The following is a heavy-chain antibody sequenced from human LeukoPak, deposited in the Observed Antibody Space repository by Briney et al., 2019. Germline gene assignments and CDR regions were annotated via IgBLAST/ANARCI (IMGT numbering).Heavy chain of an antibody. CDR1: GGTFSSYA. D-gene: IGHD3-22*01. V-gene: IGHV1-69*13. CDR2: IIPIFGTA. Sequence: SVKVSYKASGGTFSSYAISWVRQAPGQGLEWMGGIIPIFGTANYAQKFQGRVTITADESTSTAYMELSSLRSEDTAVYYCARLEAGTMIVRYWGQGTLVTVSS. CDR3: ARLEAGTMIVRY. J-gene: IGHJ4*02.